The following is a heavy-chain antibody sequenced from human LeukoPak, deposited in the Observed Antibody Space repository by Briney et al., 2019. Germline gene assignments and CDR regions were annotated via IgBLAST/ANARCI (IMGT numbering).Heavy chain of an antibody. CDR1: GFTISGYA. CDR2: ISIDGSHT. CDR3: AKSYDTSGRRAFDI. V-gene: IGHV3-23*01. D-gene: IGHD3-22*01. J-gene: IGHJ3*02. Sequence: GGSLRLSCAASGFTISGYAMSWVRQAPGKGLEWVSAISIDGSHTYYADSVKGRFTISRDNSKNTLYLQMNSLRAEETAVYYCAKSYDTSGRRAFDIWGQGTMVTVSS.